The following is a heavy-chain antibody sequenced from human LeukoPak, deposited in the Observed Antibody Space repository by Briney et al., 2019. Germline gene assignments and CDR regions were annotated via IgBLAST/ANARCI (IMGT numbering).Heavy chain of an antibody. J-gene: IGHJ2*01. V-gene: IGHV4-59*12. CDR1: GGSISTYY. CDR3: AREEGNSSPRVGYFDL. Sequence: PSETLSLTCIVSGGSISTYYWSWIRQPPGKGLEWIGYIYYSGSTNYNPSLNSRVTISVDTSKNQFSLKLSSVTAADTAVYYCAREEGNSSPRVGYFDLWGRGTLVTVSS. D-gene: IGHD6-13*01. CDR2: IYYSGST.